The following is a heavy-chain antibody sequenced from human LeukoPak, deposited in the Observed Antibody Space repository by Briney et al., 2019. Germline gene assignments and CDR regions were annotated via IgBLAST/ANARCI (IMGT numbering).Heavy chain of an antibody. CDR1: GFTFSSYA. V-gene: IGHV3-23*01. J-gene: IGHJ4*02. CDR2: ISGSGGST. CDR3: AKDTGSSGYYPPYYFDY. Sequence: GGSLRFSCAASGFTFSSYAMSWVRQAPGKGLEWVSAISGSGGSTYYADSVKGRFTISRDNSKNTLYLQMNSLRAEDTAVYYCAKDTGSSGYYPPYYFDYWGQGTLVTVSS. D-gene: IGHD3-22*01.